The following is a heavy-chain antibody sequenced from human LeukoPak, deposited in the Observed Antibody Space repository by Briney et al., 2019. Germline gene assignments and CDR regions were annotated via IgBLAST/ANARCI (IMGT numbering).Heavy chain of an antibody. CDR2: MNHSGST. CDR3: ARGHRGPRGSADY. J-gene: IGHJ4*02. V-gene: IGHV4-34*01. D-gene: IGHD6-25*01. Sequence: SGTLSLTCAVYGGFFSGYYWSWIRQPPGKGLEWIGEMNHSGSTSYNQSLKSRVTISVDTSTNQFSLKLSSVTAADTAVYYCARGHRGPRGSADYSGQGTLVTVSS. CDR1: GGFFSGYY.